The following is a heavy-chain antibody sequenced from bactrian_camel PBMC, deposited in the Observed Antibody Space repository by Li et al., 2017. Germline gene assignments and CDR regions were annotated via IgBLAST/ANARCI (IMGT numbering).Heavy chain of an antibody. CDR3: VAEKFGRFLYRLSSPPAGSGI. Sequence: VQPVESGGGSVQAGGSLRLACKVTDDPTSKYYMDDTYCLGWFRQAPGKEREGVVALASDGSTWYADSVKGRFTISKDDLKDTLYLQMNSLKPEDTAMYFCVAEKFGRFLYRLSSPPAGSGIWGQGTQVTVS. CDR1: DDPTSKYYMDD. D-gene: IGHD3*01. J-gene: IGHJ4*01. CDR2: LASDGST. V-gene: IGHV3S53*01.